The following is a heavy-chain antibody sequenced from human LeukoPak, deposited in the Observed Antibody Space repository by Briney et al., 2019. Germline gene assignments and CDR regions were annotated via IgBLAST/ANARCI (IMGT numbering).Heavy chain of an antibody. CDR2: IYHSGST. D-gene: IGHD6-13*01. V-gene: IGHV4-59*01. Sequence: SETLSLTCTVSGGSISSYYWSWIRQPPGKGLEWIGYIYHSGSTNYNPSLKSRVTISVDTSKNQFSLKLSSVTAADTAVYYCARIVAAAGPYFDYWGQGTLVTVSS. CDR1: GGSISSYY. CDR3: ARIVAAAGPYFDY. J-gene: IGHJ4*02.